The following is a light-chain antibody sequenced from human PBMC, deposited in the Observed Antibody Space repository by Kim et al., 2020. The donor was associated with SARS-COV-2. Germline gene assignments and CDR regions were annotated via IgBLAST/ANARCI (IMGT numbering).Light chain of an antibody. Sequence: SYELTQPPSVSVAPGETATFTCTGTNIGSKSVHWYQQRPGRTPDVVIHYHTDRPSGIPERFSGSNSGDTAPLTISRVGAGDEAVYYCQVWDSSSGWVFGGGTQLTVL. CDR1: NIGSKS. J-gene: IGLJ3*02. CDR2: YHT. V-gene: IGLV3-21*04. CDR3: QVWDSSSGWV.